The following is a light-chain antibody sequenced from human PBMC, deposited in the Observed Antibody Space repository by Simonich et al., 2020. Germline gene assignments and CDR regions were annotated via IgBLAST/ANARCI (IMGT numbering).Light chain of an antibody. CDR2: AAS. J-gene: IGKJ1*01. CDR3: QQYNSYST. V-gene: IGKV1-39*01. CDR1: QSISSY. Sequence: DIQMTQSPSSLSVSVVDRVTITCRTSQSISSYLNWYQQQPGKAPKLLIYAASSLQSGGPSRVSGSGSGTDFTLTISSMQPEDFATYYCQQYNSYSTFGQGTKVEIK.